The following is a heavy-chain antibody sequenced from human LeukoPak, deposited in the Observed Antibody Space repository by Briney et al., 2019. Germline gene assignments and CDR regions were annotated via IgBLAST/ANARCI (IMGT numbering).Heavy chain of an antibody. CDR1: GFTFSSYA. D-gene: IGHD2-2*01. V-gene: IGHV3-30-3*01. J-gene: IGHJ6*02. CDR2: ISYDGSNK. Sequence: GGSLRLSCAASGFTFSSYAMHWVRQAPGKGLEWVAVISYDGSNKYYADSVKGRFTISRDNSKNTLYLQMNSLRAEDTAVYYCGRQYDVWGQGTTATVSS. CDR3: GRQYDV.